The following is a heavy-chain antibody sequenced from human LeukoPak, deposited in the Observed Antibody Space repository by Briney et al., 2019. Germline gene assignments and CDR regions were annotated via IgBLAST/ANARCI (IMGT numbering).Heavy chain of an antibody. D-gene: IGHD3-22*01. CDR1: GGSISSYY. V-gene: IGHV4-4*07. CDR2: VYPSGST. CDR3: ARHARRDYYDSSGIN. Sequence: SETLSLTCNVSGGSISSYYWNWIRQPAGKGLEWIGRVYPSGSTRYNPSLTSRVTILVDKSKNQFSLKLSSVTAADTAVYYCARHARRDYYDSSGINWGQGTLVTVSS. J-gene: IGHJ4*02.